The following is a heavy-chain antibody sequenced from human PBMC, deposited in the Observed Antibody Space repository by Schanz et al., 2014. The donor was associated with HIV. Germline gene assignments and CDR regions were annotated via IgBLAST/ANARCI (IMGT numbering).Heavy chain of an antibody. D-gene: IGHD1-26*01. V-gene: IGHV3-9*01. CDR1: GFTFDDYA. Sequence: EVQLVESGGGLVQPGRSLRLSCAASGFTFDDYAMHWVRQAPGKGLEWVSGISWNRGRLGYGDAVKGRFTVSRDNANNFLYLQMNDLRVEDTAVYYCAKGIMGATEYYYGMDVWGQGTTVIVSS. CDR3: AKGIMGATEYYYGMDV. J-gene: IGHJ6*02. CDR2: ISWNRGRL.